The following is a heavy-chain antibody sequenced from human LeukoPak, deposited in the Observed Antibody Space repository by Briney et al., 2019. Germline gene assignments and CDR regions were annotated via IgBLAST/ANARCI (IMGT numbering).Heavy chain of an antibody. J-gene: IGHJ4*02. CDR1: GFTFSDYY. D-gene: IGHD3-9*01. V-gene: IGHV3-11*04. CDR3: ARDRSFLLTGYY. CDR2: ISSSCSTI. Sequence: GGSLRLSCTASGFTFSDYYMSWIRQGPGKGLERVSYISSSCSTIYYADSVKGRFTISRDNAKNSLYLQMTSLRAEDTAVYYCARDRSFLLTGYYWGQGTMVTVSS.